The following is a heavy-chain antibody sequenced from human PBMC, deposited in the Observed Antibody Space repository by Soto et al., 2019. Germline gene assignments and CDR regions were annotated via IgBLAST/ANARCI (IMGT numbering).Heavy chain of an antibody. J-gene: IGHJ4*02. CDR3: ASSPYSSGYYYAIDY. CDR2: INPSGGST. CDR1: GYTLIMYY. Sequence: QVQLVQSGAEVKKPGASVKVSCKASGYTLIMYYIHWMRQAPGQGLEWMGLINPSGGSTTYAQKFQGRVTMTRDTSTSTVYMDLSSLKSEDTAVYYCASSPYSSGYYYAIDYWGQGTQVTVSS. V-gene: IGHV1-46*01. D-gene: IGHD3-22*01.